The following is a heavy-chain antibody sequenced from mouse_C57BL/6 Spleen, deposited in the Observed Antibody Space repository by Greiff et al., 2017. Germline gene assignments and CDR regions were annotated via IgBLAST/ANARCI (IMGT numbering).Heavy chain of an antibody. J-gene: IGHJ2*01. CDR3: TRSFPHYYYGRSYQYFYY. D-gene: IGHD1-1*01. Sequence: VQLQESGAELVRPGASVTLSCKASGYTFTDYEMHWVKQTPVHGLEWIGAIDPETGGTAYNQKFKGKAILTADKSSSTAYMERRSLTSEDSAVYYCTRSFPHYYYGRSYQYFYYWGKGTTLTVSS. CDR1: GYTFTDYE. CDR2: IDPETGGT. V-gene: IGHV1-15*01.